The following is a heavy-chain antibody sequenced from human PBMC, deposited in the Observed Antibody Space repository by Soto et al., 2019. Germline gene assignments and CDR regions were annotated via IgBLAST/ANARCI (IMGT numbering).Heavy chain of an antibody. CDR3: ARALSFGPQPSYCDY. D-gene: IGHD3-10*01. J-gene: IGHJ4*02. CDR2: IYYSGST. V-gene: IGHV4-30-4*01. CDR1: GGSMSSGDYY. Sequence: LSLTCTVSGGSMSSGDYYWSWIRQPPGKGLEWIGYIYYSGSTYYNPSLKSRVTISVDTSKNQFCLKLSSVTAADTAVYYCARALSFGPQPSYCDYWGRGTLGT.